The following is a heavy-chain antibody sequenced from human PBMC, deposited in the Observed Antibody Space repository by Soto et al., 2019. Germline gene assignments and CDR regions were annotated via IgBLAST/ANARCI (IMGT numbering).Heavy chain of an antibody. Sequence: EVQLLESGGGLVQPGGSLRLFCAASGFIFNNYGMSWVRQAPGKGLEWVSVISGTGGSAFYADSVKGRFTISRDNSKNTLYLQMNSLRAEDTAIYYCTKGPTTVTTRWFDPWGQGTLVSVSS. J-gene: IGHJ5*02. CDR3: TKGPTTVTTRWFDP. CDR1: GFIFNNYG. V-gene: IGHV3-23*01. D-gene: IGHD4-17*01. CDR2: ISGTGGSA.